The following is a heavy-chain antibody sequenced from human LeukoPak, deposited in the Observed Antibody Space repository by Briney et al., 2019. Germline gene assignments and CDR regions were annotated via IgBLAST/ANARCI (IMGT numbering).Heavy chain of an antibody. J-gene: IGHJ3*01. D-gene: IGHD3-10*01. V-gene: IGHV4-4*07. CDR2: IATSGTI. CDR3: TRDGSKESRGDAFDL. CDR1: GGSISGYF. Sequence: SETLSLFCTISGGSISGYFRSWIRQPAGKGLEWIGRIATSGTINYNPSLKSRVPVSMDTSKNQFSLKLTSMTAADTAVYYCTRDGSKESRGDAFDLWGQGTVVTVSS.